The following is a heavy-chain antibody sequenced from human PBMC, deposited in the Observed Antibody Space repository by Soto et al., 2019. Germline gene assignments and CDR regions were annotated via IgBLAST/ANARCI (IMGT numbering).Heavy chain of an antibody. CDR3: ARDSHYGSGSYDL. J-gene: IGHJ4*02. CDR2: IYYSGST. V-gene: IGHV4-31*03. Sequence: SETLSLTCTVSGGSISSGGYYWGWIRQHPGKGLEWIGYIYYSGSTYYNPSLKSRVTISVDTSKNQFSLKLSSVTAADTAVYYCARDSHYGSGSYDLWGQGTLVTVSS. CDR1: GGSISSGGYY. D-gene: IGHD3-10*01.